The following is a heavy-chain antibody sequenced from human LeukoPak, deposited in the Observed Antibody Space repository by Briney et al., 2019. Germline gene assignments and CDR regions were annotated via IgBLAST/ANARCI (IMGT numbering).Heavy chain of an antibody. J-gene: IGHJ4*02. D-gene: IGHD6-6*01. CDR2: IYYSGST. CDR1: GGSISSYY. CDR3: ARSIGSSSGYVEY. V-gene: IGHV4-59*08. Sequence: KPSETLPLTCTVSGGSISSYYWSWIRQPPGKGLEWIGYIYYSGSTNYNPSLKSRVTISVDTSKIQLSLKLTSATAADTAVYYCARSIGSSSGYVEYWGQGTLVAVSS.